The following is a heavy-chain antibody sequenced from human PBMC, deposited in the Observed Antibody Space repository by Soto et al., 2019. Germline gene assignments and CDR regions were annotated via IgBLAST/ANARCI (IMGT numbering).Heavy chain of an antibody. Sequence: GGSLRLSCAASGFTFSGYGMHWVRQSPGKGLEWVAVISYDGSNKYYADSVKGRSTISRDNSKNTLYLQMNSLRAEDTAVYYCARGYILEWFPFDYWGQGTLVTVSS. J-gene: IGHJ4*02. CDR2: ISYDGSNK. V-gene: IGHV3-30-3*01. CDR3: ARGYILEWFPFDY. CDR1: GFTFSGYG. D-gene: IGHD3-3*01.